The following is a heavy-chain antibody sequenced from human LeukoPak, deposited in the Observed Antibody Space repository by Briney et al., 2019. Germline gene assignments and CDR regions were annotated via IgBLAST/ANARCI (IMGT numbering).Heavy chain of an antibody. CDR1: GGSISSSSYY. Sequence: PSETLSLTCTVSGGSISSSSYYWGCIRQPPGKGLEWIGSIYYSGSTYYNPSLKSRVTISVDTSKNQFSLKLSSVTAADTAVYYCARGVIAAGGNDFDYWGQGTLVTVSS. D-gene: IGHD6-13*01. J-gene: IGHJ4*02. CDR3: ARGVIAAGGNDFDY. CDR2: IYYSGST. V-gene: IGHV4-39*07.